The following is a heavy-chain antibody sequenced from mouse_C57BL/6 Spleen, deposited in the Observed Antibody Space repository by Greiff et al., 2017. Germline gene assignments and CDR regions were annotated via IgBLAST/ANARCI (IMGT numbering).Heavy chain of an antibody. J-gene: IGHJ4*01. V-gene: IGHV1-64*01. CDR1: GYTFTSYW. CDR3: ARSVTTVMDY. Sequence: QVQLKQPGAELVKPGASVKLSCKASGYTFTSYWMHWVKQRPGQGLEWIGMIHPNSGSTNYNEKFKSKATLTVDKSSSTAYMQLSSLTSEDSAVYYCARSVTTVMDYWGQGTSVTVSS. CDR2: IHPNSGST. D-gene: IGHD1-1*01.